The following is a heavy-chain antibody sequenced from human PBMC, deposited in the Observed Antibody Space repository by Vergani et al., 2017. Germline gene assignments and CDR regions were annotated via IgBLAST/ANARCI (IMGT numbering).Heavy chain of an antibody. J-gene: IGHJ6*03. D-gene: IGHD1-7*01. CDR2: IYWNDDQ. Sequence: QITLKESGPTLVKPTQTLTLTCTFSGFSLNTRGVSVAWIRQPPGKALDWLALIYWNDDQHYSPSLNNRVTITKDISENLVVFTMTNMDYLDTGTYYWVYRKTEFGTTGCFYPFYYYYYMDVWGKGTTVTVSS. CDR1: GFSLNTRGVS. CDR3: VYRKTEFGTTGCFYPFYYYYYMDV. V-gene: IGHV2-5*04.